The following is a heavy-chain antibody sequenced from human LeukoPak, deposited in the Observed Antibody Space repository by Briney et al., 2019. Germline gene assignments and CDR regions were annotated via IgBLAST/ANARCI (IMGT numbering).Heavy chain of an antibody. V-gene: IGHV4-4*02. J-gene: IGHJ4*02. CDR3: ARDRGSGTIEAAGVGYFDS. D-gene: IGHD6-13*01. CDR2: IYHSGST. CDR1: GVSISSSNW. Sequence: NPSGTLSLTCAVSGVSISSSNWWSWVRQPPGKGLEWIGEIYHSGSTNYNRSLKSRVTISVDKSKNHFSLRLSSVTAADTAVYYCARDRGSGTIEAAGVGYFDSWGQGTLVTVSS.